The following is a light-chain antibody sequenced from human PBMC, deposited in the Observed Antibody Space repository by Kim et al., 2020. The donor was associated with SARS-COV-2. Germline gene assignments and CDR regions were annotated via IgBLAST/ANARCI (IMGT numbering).Light chain of an antibody. CDR3: QQRNNWPPAFT. Sequence: EIVLTQSPATLSLSPGERATLSCRASESVSNFLGWYQQKPGQAPRLLIYDASKRATGIPARFSGSGSGTDFTLTISSLEPEDFAVYYCQQRNNWPPAFTFRGGNKVEI. CDR2: DAS. V-gene: IGKV3-11*01. CDR1: ESVSNF. J-gene: IGKJ4*01.